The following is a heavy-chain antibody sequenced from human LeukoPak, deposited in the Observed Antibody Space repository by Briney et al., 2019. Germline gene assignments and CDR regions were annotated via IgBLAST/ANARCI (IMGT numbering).Heavy chain of an antibody. CDR3: ARPLDCSGGSCYPRNAFDI. CDR1: GYSFTSYW. V-gene: IGHV5-51*01. D-gene: IGHD2-15*01. J-gene: IGHJ3*02. CDR2: IYPGDSDT. Sequence: GESLKISCKGSGYSFTSYWIGWVRQMPGKGLEWTRIIYPGDSDTRYSPSFQGQVTISADKSISTAYLQWSSLKASDTAMYYCARPLDCSGGSCYPRNAFDIWGQGTMVTVSS.